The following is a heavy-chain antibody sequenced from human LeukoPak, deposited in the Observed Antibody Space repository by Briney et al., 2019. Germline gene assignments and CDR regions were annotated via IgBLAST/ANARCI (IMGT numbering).Heavy chain of an antibody. Sequence: ASVKVSCKVSGYTLTELSMHWVRQAPGKGLEWMGGLDPEDGETIYAQKFQGRVTMTEDTSTDTAYMELSSLRSEDTAVYYCATSELPHDAFDIWGQGTMVTVSS. CDR2: LDPEDGET. D-gene: IGHD1-7*01. J-gene: IGHJ3*02. CDR3: ATSELPHDAFDI. CDR1: GYTLTELS. V-gene: IGHV1-24*01.